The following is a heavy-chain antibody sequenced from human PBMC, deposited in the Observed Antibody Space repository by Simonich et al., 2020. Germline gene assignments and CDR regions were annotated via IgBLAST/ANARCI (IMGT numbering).Heavy chain of an antibody. D-gene: IGHD7-27*01. CDR2: INHNSGGT. V-gene: IGHV1-2*02. J-gene: IGHJ3*02. CDR1: GYTFTGYY. CDR3: ARGRLTGDKGAFDI. Sequence: QVQLVQSGAEVKKPGASVKVSCKASGYTFTGYYMHWVRQAPGQGLEWMGWINHNSGGTNYAQKFQGRVTMTRDTSISTAYMELSRLRSDDTAVYYCARGRLTGDKGAFDIWGQGTMVTVSS.